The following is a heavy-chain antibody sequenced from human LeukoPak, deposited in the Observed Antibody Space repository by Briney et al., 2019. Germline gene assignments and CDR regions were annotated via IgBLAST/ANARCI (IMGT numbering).Heavy chain of an antibody. V-gene: IGHV3-7*03. CDR3: ARWGQHLAYYYLDL. Sequence: GGSLRLSCAASGFTFSSYWMSWVRQAPGKGLEWVANIRGDGNEIYYVDSVKGRFTISRDNAKNLLSLQMSSLRAEDMAVYYCARWGQHLAYYYLDLWGRGTVVSVSS. D-gene: IGHD6-13*01. CDR1: GFTFSSYW. J-gene: IGHJ2*01. CDR2: IRGDGNEI.